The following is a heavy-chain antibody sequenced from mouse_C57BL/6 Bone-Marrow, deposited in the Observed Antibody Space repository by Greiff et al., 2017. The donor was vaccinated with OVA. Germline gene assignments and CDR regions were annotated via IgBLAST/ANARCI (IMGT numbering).Heavy chain of an antibody. V-gene: IGHV2-3*01. J-gene: IGHJ3*01. CDR1: GFSLTSYG. Sequence: VKLLESGPGLVAPSQSLSITCTVSGFSLTSYGVSWVRQPPGKGLEWLGVIWGDGGTNYHSAPISRLSISTDNPKIQVFIKLNSLQTDDTATYYCAKALAWFAYWGQGTLVTVSA. CDR2: IWGDGGT. CDR3: AKALAWFAY.